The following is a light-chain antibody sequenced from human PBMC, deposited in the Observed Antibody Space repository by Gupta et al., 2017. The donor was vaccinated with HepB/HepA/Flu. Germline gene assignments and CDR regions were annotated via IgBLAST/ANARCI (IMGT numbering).Light chain of an antibody. CDR3: QHYNRYPWT. Sequence: DIQLTPSPSALSASVGDTVTITCRGNQRISNWLAWYQQKPGKAPKVLIVQASTFKSGVASRCSGRGTGKEFTLTSSSLQPDDVATYYCQHYNRYPWTFGQGTKVEIK. CDR2: QAS. CDR1: QRISNW. J-gene: IGKJ1*01. V-gene: IGKV1-5*03.